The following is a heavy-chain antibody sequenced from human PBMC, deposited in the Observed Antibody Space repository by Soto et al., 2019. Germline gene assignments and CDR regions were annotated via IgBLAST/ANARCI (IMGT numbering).Heavy chain of an antibody. V-gene: IGHV3-21*01. J-gene: IGHJ4*02. Sequence: EVQLVESGGGLVKPGGSLRLSCAASGFTFSSYSMNWVRQAPGKGLEWVSSISSSSSYIYYADSVKGRFTISRDNAKNSLSLQMNSLRADDTAVYYCARDRQWQVPYFDYWGQGTLVTVSS. D-gene: IGHD6-19*01. CDR1: GFTFSSYS. CDR3: ARDRQWQVPYFDY. CDR2: ISSSSSYI.